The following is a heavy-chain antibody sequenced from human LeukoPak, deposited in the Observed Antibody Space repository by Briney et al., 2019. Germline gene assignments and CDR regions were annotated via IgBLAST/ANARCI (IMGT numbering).Heavy chain of an antibody. D-gene: IGHD3-10*01. CDR1: GYTFTGYY. CDR2: INPNSGGT. J-gene: IGHJ5*02. CDR3: ARELRRGHWFDP. Sequence: SVKVSCKASGYTFTGYYMHWVRQAPGQGLEWMGSINPNSGGTNYAQKFQERVTMTRDTSISTAYMELSRLRSDDTAVYYCARELRRGHWFDPWRQGTLVTVSS. V-gene: IGHV1-2*02.